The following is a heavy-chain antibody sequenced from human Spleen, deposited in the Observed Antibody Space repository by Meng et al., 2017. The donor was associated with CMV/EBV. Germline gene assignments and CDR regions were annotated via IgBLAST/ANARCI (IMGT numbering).Heavy chain of an antibody. CDR3: ARGEREGYCSSTSCHSWYFDL. Sequence: SYAISWVRQAPGQGLEWMGGIIPIFGTANYAQKFQGRVTITTDESTSTAYTELSSLRSEDTAVYYCARGEREGYCSSTSCHSWYFDLWGRGTLVTVSS. J-gene: IGHJ2*01. V-gene: IGHV1-69*05. CDR1: SYA. D-gene: IGHD2-2*01. CDR2: IIPIFGTA.